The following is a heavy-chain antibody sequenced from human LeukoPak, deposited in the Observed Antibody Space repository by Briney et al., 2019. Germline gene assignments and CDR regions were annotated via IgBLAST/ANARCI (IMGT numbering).Heavy chain of an antibody. J-gene: IGHJ5*02. Sequence: PGGSLRLSCAASGFTFSSYGMHWVRQAPGKGLEWVAVIWYDGSNKYYADSVKGRFTISRDNSKNTLYLQMNSLRAEDTAVYYCARDFRQYQLYNWFDPWGQGTLVTVSS. CDR1: GFTFSSYG. CDR3: ARDFRQYQLYNWFDP. V-gene: IGHV3-33*08. CDR2: IWYDGSNK. D-gene: IGHD2-2*01.